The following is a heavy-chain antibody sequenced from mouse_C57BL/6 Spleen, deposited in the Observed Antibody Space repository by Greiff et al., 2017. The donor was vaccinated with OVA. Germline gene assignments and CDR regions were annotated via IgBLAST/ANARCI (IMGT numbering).Heavy chain of an antibody. Sequence: VQLQQSGPELVRPGASVKISCKAPGYTFTSHWMQWVRQRPGQGLEWIGEIFPGSGSTYYNEKFKGKATLTVDTSSSTAYMQLSSLTSEESAVYFCARGGGDDGYDEERAYYLDDWGKGTTLTVSS. CDR1: GYTFTSHW. V-gene: IGHV1-56*01. D-gene: IGHD2-2*01. CDR2: IFPGSGST. J-gene: IGHJ2*01. CDR3: ARGGGDDGYDEERAYYLDD.